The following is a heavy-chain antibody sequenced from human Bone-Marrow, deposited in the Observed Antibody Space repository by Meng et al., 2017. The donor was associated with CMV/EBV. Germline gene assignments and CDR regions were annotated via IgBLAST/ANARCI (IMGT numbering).Heavy chain of an antibody. Sequence: SSVKVSCKASGGTFSSYAISWVRQAPGQGLERMGGIIPIFGTANYAQKFQGRVTITTDESTSTAYMELSSLRSEDTAVYYCARGIVVVPAAKSSSYYYYGMDVWGQGTTVTVSS. D-gene: IGHD2-2*01. J-gene: IGHJ6*02. CDR2: IIPIFGTA. CDR3: ARGIVVVPAAKSSSYYYYGMDV. CDR1: GGTFSSYA. V-gene: IGHV1-69*05.